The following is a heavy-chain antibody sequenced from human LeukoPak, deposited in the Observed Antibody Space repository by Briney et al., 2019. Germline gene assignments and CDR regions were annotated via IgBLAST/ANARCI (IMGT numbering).Heavy chain of an antibody. CDR2: ISSSSSYI. J-gene: IGHJ4*02. CDR3: AREGDGYNSPFDY. V-gene: IGHV3-21*01. D-gene: IGHD5-24*01. CDR1: GFTFSNYS. Sequence: GGSLRLSCAASGFTFSNYSMNWVRQAPGKGLEWVSSISSSSSYIYYADSVKGRFAISRDNAKNSLYLQMNSLRAEDTAVYYCAREGDGYNSPFDYWGQGTLVTVSS.